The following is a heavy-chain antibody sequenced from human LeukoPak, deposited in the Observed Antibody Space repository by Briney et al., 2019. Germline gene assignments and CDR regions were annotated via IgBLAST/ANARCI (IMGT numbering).Heavy chain of an antibody. CDR3: ARDGGYGGYDDY. V-gene: IGHV4-38-2*02. D-gene: IGHD5-12*01. CDR2: IYHSGTT. Sequence: PSETLSLTCTVSGYSISSGYYGGWIRQPPGKGLEWIGSIYHSGTTYYNPSLKSRVTISVDTSKNQFSLKLSSVTAADTAVYYCARDGGYGGYDDYWGQGTLVTVSS. CDR1: GYSISSGYY. J-gene: IGHJ4*02.